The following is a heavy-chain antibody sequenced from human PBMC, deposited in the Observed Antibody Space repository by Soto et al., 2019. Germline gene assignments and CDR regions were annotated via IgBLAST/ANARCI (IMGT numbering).Heavy chain of an antibody. CDR3: AREILSPDFYFHGMDV. D-gene: IGHD2-15*01. V-gene: IGHV1-18*04. Sequence: HGQLVQSGAEVKKPGASVKVSCKASGYTFTSYGISWVRQAPGQGLEWMGWISAKKGNTKYAQKFQGRVTMTTDTSTSTAYMELRSLRSDDTAVYYCAREILSPDFYFHGMDVWGQGTTVTVSS. CDR1: GYTFTSYG. J-gene: IGHJ6*02. CDR2: ISAKKGNT.